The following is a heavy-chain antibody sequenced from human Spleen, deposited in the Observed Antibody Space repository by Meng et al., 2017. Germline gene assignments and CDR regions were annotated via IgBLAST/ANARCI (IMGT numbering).Heavy chain of an antibody. CDR2: IYYSGST. CDR1: GGSFSGYY. D-gene: IGHD3-3*01. J-gene: IGHJ4*02. Sequence: QLRLTQGGAGSLEPSVPLSLTCAVYGGSFSGYYWSWIRQPPGKGLEWIGYIYYSGSTYYNPSLKSLVTISVDTSKNQFSLKLSSVTAADTAVYYCARQTKYDFWIIHWGQGTLVTVSS. V-gene: IGHV4-34*02. CDR3: ARQTKYDFWIIH.